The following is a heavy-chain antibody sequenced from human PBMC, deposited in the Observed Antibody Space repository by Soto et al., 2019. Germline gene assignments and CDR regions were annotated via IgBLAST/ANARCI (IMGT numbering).Heavy chain of an antibody. D-gene: IGHD3-10*01. CDR2: IDWDDDK. Sequence: SGPTLVKPTQTLTLTCTFSGFSLSTSGMCVSWIRQPPGKALEWLARIDWDDDKYYSTSLKTRLTISKDTSKNQVVLTMTNMDPVDTATYYCARIWFGELLSYFDYWGQGTLVTVSS. J-gene: IGHJ4*02. V-gene: IGHV2-70*11. CDR3: ARIWFGELLSYFDY. CDR1: GFSLSTSGMC.